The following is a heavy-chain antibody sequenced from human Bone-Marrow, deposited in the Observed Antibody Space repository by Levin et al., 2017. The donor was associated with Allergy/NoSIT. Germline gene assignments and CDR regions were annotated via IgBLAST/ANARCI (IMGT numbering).Heavy chain of an antibody. J-gene: IGHJ4*02. CDR2: IIGSGDTS. V-gene: IGHV3-23*01. CDR3: AKGGVSRSGSYWD. Sequence: GGSLRLSCAASGFTFSNSAMAWVRQAPGKGLEWVAAIIGSGDTSYYADSVKGRFTISRDNSKNTLYLQMSTLWAEDTAVSYCAKGGVSRSGSYWDWGQGTLVTVSS. CDR1: GFTFSNSA. D-gene: IGHD1-26*01.